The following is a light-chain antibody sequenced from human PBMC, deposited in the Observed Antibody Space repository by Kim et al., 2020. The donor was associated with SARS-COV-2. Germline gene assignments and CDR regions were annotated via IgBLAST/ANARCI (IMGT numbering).Light chain of an antibody. J-gene: IGLJ3*02. V-gene: IGLV3-21*04. CDR3: EVWDTGSDHWV. Sequence: ASGKTARITCGGDGLGSKSVHWYQQKPGRAPVLVIFYDSDRPSGIPERLSGSHSGNTATLTISRVEAGDEADYYCEVWDTGSDHWVFGGGTQLTVL. CDR1: GLGSKS. CDR2: YDS.